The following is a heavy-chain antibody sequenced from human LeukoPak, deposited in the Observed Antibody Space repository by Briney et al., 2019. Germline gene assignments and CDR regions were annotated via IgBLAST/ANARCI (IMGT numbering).Heavy chain of an antibody. V-gene: IGHV3-30*18. CDR3: ANGDYYDSSGYYIISGY. J-gene: IGHJ4*02. Sequence: PGGSLRLSCAASGFTFSSYGMHWVRQAPGKGLEWVAVISYDGSNKYYADSVKGRFTISRDNSKNTLYLQMNSLRAEDTAVYYCANGDYYDSSGYYIISGYWGQGTLVTVSS. CDR2: ISYDGSNK. D-gene: IGHD3-22*01. CDR1: GFTFSSYG.